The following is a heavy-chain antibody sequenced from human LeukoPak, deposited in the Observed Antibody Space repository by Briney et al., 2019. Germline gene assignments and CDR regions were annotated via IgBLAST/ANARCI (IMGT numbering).Heavy chain of an antibody. J-gene: IGHJ4*02. CDR3: ARAESPSTYCSSTSCYSFDY. CDR1: GGTFSSYA. V-gene: IGHV1-69*13. Sequence: SVKVSCKASGGTFSSYAISWVRQAPGQGLEWMGGIIPIFGTANYAQKFQGRVTITADESTSTAYMELSSLRSEDTAVYYCARAESPSTYCSSTSCYSFDYWGQGTLVTVSS. D-gene: IGHD2-2*01. CDR2: IIPIFGTA.